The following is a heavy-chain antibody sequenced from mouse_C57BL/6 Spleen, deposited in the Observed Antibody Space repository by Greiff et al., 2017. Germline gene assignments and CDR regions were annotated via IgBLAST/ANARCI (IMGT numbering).Heavy chain of an antibody. CDR2: IYPGDGDT. J-gene: IGHJ2*01. CDR1: GYAFSSSW. Sequence: VQLQQSGPELVKPGASVKISCKASGYAFSSSWMNWVKQRPGKGLEWIGRIYPGDGDTNYNGKFKGKATLTADKSSSTAYMQLSSLTSEDSAVYFYTIYSGITTVVATEYFDYWGQGTTLTVSS. V-gene: IGHV1-82*01. D-gene: IGHD1-1*01. CDR3: TIYSGITTVVATEYFDY.